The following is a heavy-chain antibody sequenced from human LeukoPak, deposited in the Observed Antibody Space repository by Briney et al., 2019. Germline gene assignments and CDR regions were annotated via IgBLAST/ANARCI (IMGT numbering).Heavy chain of an antibody. J-gene: IGHJ3*02. Sequence: KPSETLSLTCTVSGGSISSYYWNCIRQPPGKGLEWIGYIYYSGTTSYNPSLKGRVSISVDTSKNQISLKLSSVTAADTAVYYCARDQGGGLDIWGQGTMVTVSS. D-gene: IGHD1-26*01. V-gene: IGHV4-59*01. CDR2: IYYSGTT. CDR3: ARDQGGGLDI. CDR1: GGSISSYY.